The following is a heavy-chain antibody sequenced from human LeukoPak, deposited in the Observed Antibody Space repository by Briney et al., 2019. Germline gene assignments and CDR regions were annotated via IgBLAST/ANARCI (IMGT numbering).Heavy chain of an antibody. CDR3: ARLHSSSWSPWDY. CDR1: GGSISSGGYY. CDR2: IYYSGST. V-gene: IGHV4-31*03. D-gene: IGHD6-13*01. J-gene: IGHJ4*02. Sequence: SETLSLTCTVSGGSISSGGYYWSWIRQHPGKGLEWIGYIYYSGSTYYNPSLKSRVTISVDTSKNQFSLKLSSVTAADTAVYYCARLHSSSWSPWDYWGQGTLVTVSS.